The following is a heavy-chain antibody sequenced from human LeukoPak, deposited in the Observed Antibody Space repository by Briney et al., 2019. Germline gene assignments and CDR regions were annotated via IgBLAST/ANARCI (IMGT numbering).Heavy chain of an antibody. Sequence: GGSLRLSCAASGFTFSSYAMHWVRQAPGKGLEWVAVISYDGSNKYYADSVKGRFTISRDNSKNTLYLQMNSLRAEDTAVYYCVRDRYCGGDCYSYAFDIWGQGTMVTVSS. D-gene: IGHD2-21*02. CDR1: GFTFSSYA. CDR2: ISYDGSNK. J-gene: IGHJ3*02. CDR3: VRDRYCGGDCYSYAFDI. V-gene: IGHV3-30*04.